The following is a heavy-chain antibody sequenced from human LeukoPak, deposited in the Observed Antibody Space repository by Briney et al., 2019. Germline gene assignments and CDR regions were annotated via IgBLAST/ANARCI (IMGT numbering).Heavy chain of an antibody. CDR3: ARVTGHDGDYVWGSYRYGTFDY. V-gene: IGHV3-7*01. J-gene: IGHJ4*02. Sequence: GGSLRLSCAASGFTFSSYWMSWVRQAPGKGLEWVANIKQDGSEKYYVDSVKGRFTISRDNAKNSLYLQMNSLRAEDTAVYYCARVTGHDGDYVWGSYRYGTFDYWGQGTLVTVSS. CDR2: IKQDGSEK. CDR1: GFTFSSYW. D-gene: IGHD3-16*02.